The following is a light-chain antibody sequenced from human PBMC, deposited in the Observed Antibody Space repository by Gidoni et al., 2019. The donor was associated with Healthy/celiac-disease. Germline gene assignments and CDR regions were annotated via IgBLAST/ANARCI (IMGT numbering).Light chain of an antibody. J-gene: IGKJ1*01. CDR1: QSVSSSY. Sequence: EIVLTQSTGTLSLSPGERATLSCRASQSVSSSYLAWYQQKPGQAPRLLIYGASSRATVIPDRFSGSGSGTDFTLTISRLEPEDFAVYYCQQYGSSPQTFGQGTKVEIK. V-gene: IGKV3-20*01. CDR3: QQYGSSPQT. CDR2: GAS.